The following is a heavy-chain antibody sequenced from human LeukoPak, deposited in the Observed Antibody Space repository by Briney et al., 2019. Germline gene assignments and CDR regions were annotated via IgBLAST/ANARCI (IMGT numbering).Heavy chain of an antibody. J-gene: IGHJ1*01. V-gene: IGHV4-31*03. D-gene: IGHD2-15*01. CDR2: IYYSGST. Sequence: SETLSLTCTVSGGSISSGGYYWTWIRQHPGKGLEWIGYIYYSGSTHYNPSLKSRVTISVDTSKNQFSLRLSSVTAADTAVYYCALGYCGGGSCYAREYFQHWGQGTLVTVSS. CDR3: ALGYCGGGSCYAREYFQH. CDR1: GGSISSGGYY.